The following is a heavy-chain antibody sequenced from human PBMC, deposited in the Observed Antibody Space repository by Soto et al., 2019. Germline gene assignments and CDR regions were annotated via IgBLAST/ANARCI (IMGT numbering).Heavy chain of an antibody. CDR2: ISSSSSYI. CDR1: GFTFSSYS. J-gene: IGHJ6*02. D-gene: IGHD4-17*01. Sequence: GGSLRLSCAASGFTFSSYSMNWVRQAPGKGLEWVSSISSSSSYIYYADSVKGRFTISRDNAKNSLYLQMNSLRAEDTAVYYCVRANTDYGDYRYYYYYYSMGVWGQGTTVTVSS. CDR3: VRANTDYGDYRYYYYYYSMGV. V-gene: IGHV3-21*01.